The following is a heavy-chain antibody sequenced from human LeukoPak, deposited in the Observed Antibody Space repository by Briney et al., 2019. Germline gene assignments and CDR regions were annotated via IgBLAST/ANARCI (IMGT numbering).Heavy chain of an antibody. Sequence: NPSETLSLTCTVSGGSISSSSYYWGWIRQPPGKGLEWIGSIYYSGSTYYNPSLKSRATISVDTPKNQFSLKLSSVTAADTAVYYCARHGNVLRFLEWLLNYFDYWGQGTLVTVSS. V-gene: IGHV4-39*01. D-gene: IGHD3-3*01. CDR2: IYYSGST. J-gene: IGHJ4*02. CDR1: GGSISSSSYY. CDR3: ARHGNVLRFLEWLLNYFDY.